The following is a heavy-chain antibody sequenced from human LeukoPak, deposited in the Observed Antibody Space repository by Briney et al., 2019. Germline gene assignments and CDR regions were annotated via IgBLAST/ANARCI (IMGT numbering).Heavy chain of an antibody. CDR3: AKLLWFRELTDY. CDR2: ISGSGGST. CDR1: GFTFSSYA. J-gene: IGHJ4*02. Sequence: PGGSLRPSCAASGFTFSSYAMSWVRQAPGKGLEWVSAISGSGGSTYYADPVKGRFTISRDNSKNTLYLQMNSLRAEDTAVYYCAKLLWFRELTDYWGQGTLVTVSS. D-gene: IGHD3-10*01. V-gene: IGHV3-23*01.